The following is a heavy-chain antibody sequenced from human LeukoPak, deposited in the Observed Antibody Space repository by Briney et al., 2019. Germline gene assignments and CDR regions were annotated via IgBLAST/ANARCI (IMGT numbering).Heavy chain of an antibody. CDR2: ISFDGSNK. V-gene: IGHV3-30-3*01. CDR3: ARDRYGDPFDY. CDR1: GFTFSSYA. J-gene: IGHJ4*02. Sequence: GGSLRLSCVASGFTFSSYAMHWARQAPGKGLEWVALISFDGSNKYYADSVKGRFTISRDNSKNTLYLRMNTLRAEDTAVYYCARDRYGDPFDYWGQGTLVTVSS. D-gene: IGHD4-17*01.